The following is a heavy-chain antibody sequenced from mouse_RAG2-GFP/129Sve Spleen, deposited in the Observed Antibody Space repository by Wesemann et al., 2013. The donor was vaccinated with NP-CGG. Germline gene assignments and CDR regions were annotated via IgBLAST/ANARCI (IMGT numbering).Heavy chain of an antibody. Sequence: QVQLQQPGAELVKPGASVKLSCKASGYTFTSYWMHWVKQRPGQGLEWIGEINPSNGRTNYNEKFKSKATLTVDKSSSTAYMQLSSLTSEDSAVYYCANNWDYFDYWGAKGHHSHSLL. CDR1: GYTFTSYW. V-gene: IGHV1S81*02. CDR2: INPSNGRT. J-gene: IGHJ2*01. CDR3: ANNWDYFDY. D-gene: IGHD4-1*01.